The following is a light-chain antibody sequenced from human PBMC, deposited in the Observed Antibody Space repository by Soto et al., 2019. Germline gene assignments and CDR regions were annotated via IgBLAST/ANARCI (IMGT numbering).Light chain of an antibody. CDR2: AAS. CDR3: QQYYSSPLT. V-gene: IGKV3-20*01. CDR1: QSVSSSF. Sequence: EIVLTQSPGTLSLSPGERATISCRASQSVSSSFLAWYQQRPGQAPRLIIYAASSMPTGIPDRFSGSGSGTDFSLTISCLEPEDFAVYYCQQYYSSPLTFGEGTKVEI. J-gene: IGKJ4*01.